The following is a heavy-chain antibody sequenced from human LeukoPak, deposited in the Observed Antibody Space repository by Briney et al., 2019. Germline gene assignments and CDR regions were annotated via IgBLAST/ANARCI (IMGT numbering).Heavy chain of an antibody. CDR3: ARHWEL. CDR1: GFSVSSNY. D-gene: IGHD1-26*01. CDR2: IYSDETT. Sequence: GGSLRLSCAASGFSVSSNYMSWVRQAPGKGLEWVALIYSDETTYYADSVKGRFTISRGNSKSTLYLQINSLRAEDTAVYYCARHWELRGQGTLVTVSS. V-gene: IGHV3-53*01. J-gene: IGHJ4*02.